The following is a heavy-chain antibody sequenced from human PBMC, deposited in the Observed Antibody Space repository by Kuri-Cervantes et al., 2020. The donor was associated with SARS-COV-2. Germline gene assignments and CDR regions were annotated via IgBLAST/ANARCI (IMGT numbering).Heavy chain of an antibody. J-gene: IGHJ6*03. V-gene: IGHV1-24*01. CDR1: GNTLTELP. CDR2: FDPEQRKI. Sequence: ASVKVSCKVSGNTLTELPPHWVRQAPGKGLEWMGGFDPEQRKIIYAQRFQGRVSMTEDTSTDTAYMELSSLSSEDTAVYYCATNSVSDSYYNGDMDVWGKGTTVTVSS. D-gene: IGHD3-10*01. CDR3: ATNSVSDSYYNGDMDV.